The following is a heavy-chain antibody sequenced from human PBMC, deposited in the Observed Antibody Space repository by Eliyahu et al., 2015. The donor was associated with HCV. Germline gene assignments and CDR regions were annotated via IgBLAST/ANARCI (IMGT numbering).Heavy chain of an antibody. CDR1: GFTFSSYG. CDR3: AKGGLDIVVVPEPFDY. V-gene: IGHV3-30*02. D-gene: IGHD2-2*01. Sequence: QVQLVESGGGVVQPGGSLRLSCAASGFTFSSYGMHWVRQAPGKGLGWVAFIRYDGSNKYYADSVKGRFTISRDNSKNTLYLQMNSLRAEDTAVYYCAKGGLDIVVVPEPFDYWGQGTLVTVSS. CDR2: IRYDGSNK. J-gene: IGHJ4*02.